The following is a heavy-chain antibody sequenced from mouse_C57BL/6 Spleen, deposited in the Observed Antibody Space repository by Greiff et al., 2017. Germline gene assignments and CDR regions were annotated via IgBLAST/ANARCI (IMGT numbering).Heavy chain of an antibody. CDR2: ISSGGSYT. Sequence: EVQVVESGGDLVKPGGSLKLSCAASGFTFSSYGMSWVRQTPDKRLEWVATISSGGSYTYYPDSVKGRFTISRDNAKNTLYLQMSSLKAEDTAMYYCARHHYDYDWFAYWGQGTLVTVSA. V-gene: IGHV5-6*01. CDR1: GFTFSSYG. D-gene: IGHD2-4*01. CDR3: ARHHYDYDWFAY. J-gene: IGHJ3*01.